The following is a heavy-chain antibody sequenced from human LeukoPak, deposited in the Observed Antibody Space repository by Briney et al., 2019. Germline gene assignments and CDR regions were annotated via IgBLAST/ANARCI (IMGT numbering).Heavy chain of an antibody. V-gene: IGHV3-30*04. D-gene: IGHD3-9*01. Sequence: GGSLRLPCAASEFTFTNYAMHWVRQAPGRGLEWVAVISYDGSNKYYADSVKGRFTISRDNSKNTLYLQMNSLRAEETAVYYCARDREYYNLLTGYKVSHYFDYWGQGTLVTVSS. CDR2: ISYDGSNK. CDR3: ARDREYYNLLTGYKVSHYFDY. CDR1: EFTFTNYA. J-gene: IGHJ4*02.